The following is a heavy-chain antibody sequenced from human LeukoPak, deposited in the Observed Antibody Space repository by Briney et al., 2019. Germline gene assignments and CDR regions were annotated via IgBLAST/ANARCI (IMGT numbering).Heavy chain of an antibody. CDR3: AREGPYYSMDV. Sequence: GGSLRLSCAVSGFIVSRNYMSWVRQAPGKGLEWVSVIYSGGSTYYADSVKGRFTISRDNFKNTLYLQMNRLRVEDTAVYFCAREGPYYSMDVWGQGTTVTVSS. J-gene: IGHJ6*02. CDR1: GFIVSRNY. V-gene: IGHV3-53*01. CDR2: IYSGGST.